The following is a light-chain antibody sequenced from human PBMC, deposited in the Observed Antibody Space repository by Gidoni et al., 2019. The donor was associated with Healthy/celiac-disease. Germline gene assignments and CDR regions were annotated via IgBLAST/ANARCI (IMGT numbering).Light chain of an antibody. J-gene: IGLJ2*01. CDR1: SLRSDY. CDR2: GKN. Sequence: SSELTQDPAVSVALGQTVRITCQGDSLRSDYASWYQQKPGQAPVLVIYGKNKRPSGIPDRFSGSSSGNTASLTITGSQAEDESDYYCNSRDSSGNHLVFCGWTKLTVL. CDR3: NSRDSSGNHLV. V-gene: IGLV3-19*01.